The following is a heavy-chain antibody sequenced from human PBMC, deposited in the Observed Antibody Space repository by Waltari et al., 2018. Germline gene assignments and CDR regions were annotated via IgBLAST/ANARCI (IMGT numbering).Heavy chain of an antibody. CDR3: ASGTDAPVVVLNY. V-gene: IGHV1-69*05. Sequence: QVQLVQSGAEVKKPGSSVKVSCKASGGTFSSYAVSWVRQAPGQGLEWMGGIIPICGTANYAQKFQGRVTITTDEYTSTAYMELSSLRSEDTAVYYCASGTDAPVVVLNYWGQGTLVIVSS. CDR2: IIPICGTA. J-gene: IGHJ4*02. D-gene: IGHD2-15*01. CDR1: GGTFSSYA.